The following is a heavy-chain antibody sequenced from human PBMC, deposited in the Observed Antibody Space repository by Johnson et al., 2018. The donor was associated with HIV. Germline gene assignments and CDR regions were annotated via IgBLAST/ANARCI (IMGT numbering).Heavy chain of an antibody. CDR3: ARVATFGVVISYAFDI. CDR2: ISYDGNNK. J-gene: IGHJ3*02. Sequence: QVQLVESGGGVVQPGGSQRLSCAASGFTFSSYGMHWVRQAPGKGLEWVALISYDGNNKYYVDSVKGRFTISRDNSKNTLYLQMNSLRSEDTAVYYCARVATFGVVISYAFDIWCQGTMVTVSS. V-gene: IGHV3-30*03. CDR1: GFTFSSYG. D-gene: IGHD3-3*01.